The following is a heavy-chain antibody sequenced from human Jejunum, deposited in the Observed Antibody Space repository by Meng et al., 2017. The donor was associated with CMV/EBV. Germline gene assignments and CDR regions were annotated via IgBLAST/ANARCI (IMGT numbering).Heavy chain of an antibody. CDR1: GFTFSNSD. CDR2: VSWNGSRT. Sequence: SGFTFSNSDMNWVRQAPGKGLEWVSGVSWNGSRTHYADSVKGRFIISRDNSRKFLYQQMNSLRPEDMAVYYCAKDGGSYLDYYFDYWGQGTLVTVSS. CDR3: AKDGGSYLDYYFDY. D-gene: IGHD1-26*01. J-gene: IGHJ4*02. V-gene: IGHV3-19*01.